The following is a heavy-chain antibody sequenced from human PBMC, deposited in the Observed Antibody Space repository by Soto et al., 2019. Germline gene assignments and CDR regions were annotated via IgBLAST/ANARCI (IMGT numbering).Heavy chain of an antibody. D-gene: IGHD2-15*01. J-gene: IGHJ4*02. CDR1: GFTFGYYW. CDR2: IKWDASEK. CDR3: ARDHGYCTADGCYWIDY. Sequence: PGGSLRLSCAASGFTFGYYWMSWVRQAPGKGLEWLATIKWDASEKKYVDSVKGRFTMTRDASISTAYMELSSLESDDTAVYFCARDHGYCTADGCYWIDYWGQGTLVTVS. V-gene: IGHV3-7*03.